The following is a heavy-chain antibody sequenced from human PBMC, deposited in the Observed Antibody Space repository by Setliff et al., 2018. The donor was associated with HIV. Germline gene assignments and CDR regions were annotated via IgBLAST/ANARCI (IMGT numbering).Heavy chain of an antibody. J-gene: IGHJ4*02. Sequence: SETLSLTCTVSGDSITRGSYYWSWIRQPAGKGLEWIGHIYTSGKTHYSPSLKSRVTISADTSKNTLYLQMNTLRPDDTAVYYCAREMTDLLSFDYWGLGTLVTVSS. V-gene: IGHV4-61*09. CDR1: GDSITRGSYY. CDR2: IYTSGKT. CDR3: AREMTDLLSFDY.